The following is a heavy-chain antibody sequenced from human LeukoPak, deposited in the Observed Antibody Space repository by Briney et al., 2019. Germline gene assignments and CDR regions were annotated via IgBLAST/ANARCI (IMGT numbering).Heavy chain of an antibody. Sequence: GGSLRLSCAASGFNFSIYAMSWVRQAPGKGLEWVSAISGSGGITSYADSVKGRFTISRDNSKNTLYPQMNSLRAEDTAVYYCAKGDTTWELPHDYWGQGTLVTVSS. CDR1: GFNFSIYA. CDR2: ISGSGGIT. J-gene: IGHJ4*02. CDR3: AKGDTTWELPHDY. V-gene: IGHV3-23*01. D-gene: IGHD1-26*01.